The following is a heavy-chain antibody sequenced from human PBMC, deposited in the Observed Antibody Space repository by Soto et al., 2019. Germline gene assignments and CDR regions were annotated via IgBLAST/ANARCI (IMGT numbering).Heavy chain of an antibody. D-gene: IGHD1-1*01. CDR2: IYYSGST. CDR1: DGTVSRHY. V-gene: IGHV4-59*02. Sequence: SVTLSLTGPVSDGTVSRHYWRVLRQPPGKGLEWIGYIYYSGSTNYNPSLKSRVTISVDTSKNQFSLKLSSVTAADTAVEGGARTSYKARWRDWYLELWGSGTLV. CDR3: ARTSYKARWRDWYLEL. J-gene: IGHJ2*01.